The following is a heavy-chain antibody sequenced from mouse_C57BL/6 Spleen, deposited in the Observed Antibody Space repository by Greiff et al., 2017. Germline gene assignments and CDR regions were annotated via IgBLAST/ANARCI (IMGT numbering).Heavy chain of an antibody. CDR1: GYTFTSYD. D-gene: IGHD1-1*01. V-gene: IGHV1-85*01. CDR3: ARHTYYYGCSSRSMDD. CDR2: IYPRDGST. J-gene: IGHJ4*01. Sequence: VQLQQSGPELVKPGASVKLSCKASGYTFTSYDINWVKQRPGQGLEWIGWIYPRDGSTKYNEKFKGKATLTVDTSSSTAYMELHSLTSEDSAVYFCARHTYYYGCSSRSMDDWGKGTTVTVSS.